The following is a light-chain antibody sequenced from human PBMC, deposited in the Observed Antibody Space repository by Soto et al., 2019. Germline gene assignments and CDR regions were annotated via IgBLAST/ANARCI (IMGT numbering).Light chain of an antibody. V-gene: IGKV3-11*01. CDR2: DAS. Sequence: PGERATLSCRASQSVSSYLAWYQQKPGQAPKLLIYDASNSATGIPARFSGSGSGTDFTLTISSLEPEDFAVYYCQHRRHWPLPLGGGTKVEIK. CDR1: QSVSSY. J-gene: IGKJ4*01. CDR3: QHRRHWPLP.